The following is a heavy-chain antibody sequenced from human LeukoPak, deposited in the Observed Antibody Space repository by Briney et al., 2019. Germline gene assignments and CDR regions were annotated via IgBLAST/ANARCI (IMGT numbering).Heavy chain of an antibody. CDR2: IYYSGST. J-gene: IGHJ6*03. CDR1: GGSIGSYY. CDR3: ASGTQRGYYYMDV. D-gene: IGHD1-14*01. V-gene: IGHV4-59*01. Sequence: SETLSLTCTVSGGSIGSYYWSWIRQPPGKGLEWIGYIYYSGSTNYNPSLKSRVTISVDTSKNQFSLKLSSVTAADTAVYYCASGTQRGYYYMDVWGKGTTVTVSS.